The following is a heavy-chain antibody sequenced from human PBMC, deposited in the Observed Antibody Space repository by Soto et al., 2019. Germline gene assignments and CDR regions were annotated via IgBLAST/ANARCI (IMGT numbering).Heavy chain of an antibody. CDR3: ARYNVLMVYAIRGEYYYGMDV. CDR2: INPNSGGT. J-gene: IGHJ6*02. D-gene: IGHD2-8*01. Sequence: ASVKVSCKASGYTFTGYYMHWVRQAPGQGLERMGWINPNSGGTNYAQKFQGWVTMTRDTSISTAYMELSRLRSDDTAVYYCARYNVLMVYAIRGEYYYGMDVWGQGTTVTVSS. V-gene: IGHV1-2*04. CDR1: GYTFTGYY.